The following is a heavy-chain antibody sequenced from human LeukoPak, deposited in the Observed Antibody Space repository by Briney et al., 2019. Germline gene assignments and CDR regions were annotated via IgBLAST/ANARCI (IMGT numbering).Heavy chain of an antibody. CDR3: ARHFGTGDNFDY. Sequence: ASVKVSCKASGYTFTSYYMHWVRQATGQGLEWMGWMNPNSGSTGYAQKFQGRVTMTRNTSISTAYMELSSLRPEDTAVYYCARHFGTGDNFDYWGQGTLLIVSS. D-gene: IGHD1-1*01. CDR1: GYTFTSYY. CDR2: MNPNSGST. V-gene: IGHV1-8*02. J-gene: IGHJ4*02.